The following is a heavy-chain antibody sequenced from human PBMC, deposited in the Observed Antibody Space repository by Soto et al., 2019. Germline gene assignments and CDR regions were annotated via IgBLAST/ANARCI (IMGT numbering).Heavy chain of an antibody. D-gene: IGHD6-13*01. V-gene: IGHV2-5*01. CDR1: GFSLSTSGVG. CDR2: IYWNDDK. J-gene: IGHJ5*02. Sequence: SGPTLVNPTQTLTLTCTFSGFSLSTSGVGVGWIRQPPGKALEWLALIYWNDDKRYSPSLKSRLTITKDTSKNQVVLTMTNMDPVDTATYYCAHSYSSSWYIQNWFDPWGQGTLVTVSS. CDR3: AHSYSSSWYIQNWFDP.